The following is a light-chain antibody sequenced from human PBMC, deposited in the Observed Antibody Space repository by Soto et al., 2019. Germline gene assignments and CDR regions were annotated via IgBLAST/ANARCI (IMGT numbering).Light chain of an antibody. CDR2: RST. Sequence: QSALAQPPSASGTPGQRVTISCSGSSSNIGSNTVNWYQQLPGTAPKLLIYRSTNRPSGVPDRFSGSKSDTSASLAITGLKAEDEADYYCQSYDSGLLHVTFGEGTKVTVL. CDR1: SSNIGSNT. V-gene: IGLV1-44*01. J-gene: IGLJ2*01. CDR3: QSYDSGLLHVT.